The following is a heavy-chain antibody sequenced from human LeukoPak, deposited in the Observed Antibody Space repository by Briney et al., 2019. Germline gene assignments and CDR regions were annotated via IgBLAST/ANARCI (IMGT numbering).Heavy chain of an antibody. J-gene: IGHJ4*02. CDR2: ISDSGGST. V-gene: IGHV3-23*01. CDR3: ADYGSGSYIFDY. CDR1: GFTFSSYA. Sequence: GGSLRLSCAASGFTFSSYAMSWVRQAPGKGLEWVSGISDSGGSTYYADSVKGRFTISRDNSKNTLYLQMNSLRAEDTAVYYCADYGSGSYIFDYWGQGILVTVSS. D-gene: IGHD3-10*01.